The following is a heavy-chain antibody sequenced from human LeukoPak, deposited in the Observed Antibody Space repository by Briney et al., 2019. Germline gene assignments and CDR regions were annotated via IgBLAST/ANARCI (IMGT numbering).Heavy chain of an antibody. CDR2: IYYSGST. Sequence: SETLSLTCTVSGGSISSYYWSWIRQPPGKGLEWIGYIYYSGSTNYNPSLKSRVTISVDTSKNQFSLKLSSVTAADTAVYYCARGTSLYYDSSGTEDDAFDIWGQGTMVTVSS. V-gene: IGHV4-59*01. J-gene: IGHJ3*02. CDR3: ARGTSLYYDSSGTEDDAFDI. CDR1: GGSISSYY. D-gene: IGHD3-22*01.